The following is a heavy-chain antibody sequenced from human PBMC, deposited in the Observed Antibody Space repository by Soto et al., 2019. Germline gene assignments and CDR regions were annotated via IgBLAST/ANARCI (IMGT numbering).Heavy chain of an antibody. CDR2: IKSDGSST. CDR3: ARSDWFDP. CDR1: GFTFSTYW. Sequence: EVQLVESGGGLVQPGGSLRLSCAASGFTFSTYWMHWVRQAPGKGLVWVSRIKSDGSSTTYADTVKGRFTICRDNAKNTLYLQMSSLRVEDAAVYYCARSDWFDPWGQGTLVTVSS. V-gene: IGHV3-74*01. J-gene: IGHJ5*02.